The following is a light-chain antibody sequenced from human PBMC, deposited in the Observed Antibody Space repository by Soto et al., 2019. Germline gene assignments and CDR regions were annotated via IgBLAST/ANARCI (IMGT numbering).Light chain of an antibody. Sequence: DTKLNQPPATLSASEGGRVTVTCPASPSMGSALAWYQQKPGKAPNPLIYAASSLQSGVPSRFSGSGSGTDFTLTISSLQRDDFATYYCQQYNAAFGQGTRLEIK. J-gene: IGKJ5*01. V-gene: IGKV1-5*01. CDR2: AAS. CDR3: QQYNAA. CDR1: PSMGSA.